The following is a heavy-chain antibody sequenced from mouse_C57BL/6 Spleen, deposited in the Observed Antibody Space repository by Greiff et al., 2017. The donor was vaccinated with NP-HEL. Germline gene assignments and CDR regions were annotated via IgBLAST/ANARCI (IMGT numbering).Heavy chain of an antibody. CDR2: IDPSDSYT. CDR1: GYTFTSYW. V-gene: IGHV1-59*01. CDR3: ARKPLYYGSGGY. Sequence: QVQLQQSGAELVRPGTSVKLSCKASGYTFTSYWMHWVKQRPGQGLEWIGVIDPSDSYTNYNQKFKGKATLTVDTSSSTAYMQLSSLTSEDSAVYYCARKPLYYGSGGYWGQGTTLTVSS. D-gene: IGHD1-1*01. J-gene: IGHJ2*01.